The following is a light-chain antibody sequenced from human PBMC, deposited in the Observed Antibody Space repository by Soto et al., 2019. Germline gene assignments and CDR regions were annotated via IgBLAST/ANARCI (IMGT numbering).Light chain of an antibody. J-gene: IGLJ2*01. CDR1: SGHSSYA. CDR3: QTWATGTVV. Sequence: QAVVTQSPSASASLGASVRLTCTLSSGHSSYAIAWHQQQPEKGPRYLMRVNSDGSHNKGDGIPDRFSGSSSGAERYLTISSLQSEDEADYYCQTWATGTVVFGGETKLTVL. CDR2: VNSDGSH. V-gene: IGLV4-69*01.